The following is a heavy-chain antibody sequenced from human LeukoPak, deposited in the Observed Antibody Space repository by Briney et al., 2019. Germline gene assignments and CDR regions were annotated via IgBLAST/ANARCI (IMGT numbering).Heavy chain of an antibody. V-gene: IGHV3-49*04. Sequence: GSLRLSCATSGFNFGDHAMTWVRQAPGKGLEWVGFIRSKAYRGTTEYAASVKGRFTISRDDSKSVVYLQMNSLKSEDTAVYYCSRGPIQLWVHHGVDVWGQGTTVTVSS. CDR3: SRGPIQLWVHHGVDV. CDR1: GFNFGDHA. CDR2: IRSKAYRGTT. D-gene: IGHD5-18*01. J-gene: IGHJ6*02.